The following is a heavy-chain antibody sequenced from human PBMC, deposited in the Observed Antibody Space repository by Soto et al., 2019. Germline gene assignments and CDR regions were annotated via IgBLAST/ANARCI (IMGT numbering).Heavy chain of an antibody. Sequence: GGSLRLSCAASGFTFSNYDMHWVRQATGKGLEWVSVIGTAGDTYYPGSAKGRFTVSREDAKNSLYLQMNSLRAGDTAVYYCVRGPWFDPWGQGTLVTVSS. CDR2: IGTAGDT. J-gene: IGHJ5*02. V-gene: IGHV3-13*01. CDR1: GFTFSNYD. CDR3: VRGPWFDP.